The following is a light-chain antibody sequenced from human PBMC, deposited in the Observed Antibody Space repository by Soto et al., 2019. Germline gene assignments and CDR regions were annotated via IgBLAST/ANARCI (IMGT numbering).Light chain of an antibody. CDR1: QSTSTW. J-gene: IGKJ1*01. V-gene: IGKV1-5*03. Sequence: DIQMTQSPSTLSASVGDRVTITCRASQSTSTWLAWYQQRPGKTPKLLISEASKLESGVPSRFSGSGSGTEFTLTISSLQPDDFATYYCQHYITYPCAFGQGTKVEI. CDR2: EAS. CDR3: QHYITYPCA.